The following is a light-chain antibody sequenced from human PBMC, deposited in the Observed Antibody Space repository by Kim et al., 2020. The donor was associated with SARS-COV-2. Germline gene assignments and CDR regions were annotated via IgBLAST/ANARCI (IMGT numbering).Light chain of an antibody. CDR1: NIGSKS. V-gene: IGLV3-21*04. Sequence: APGKTARITCGGNNIGSKSVHGYQKKPGQAPVLVIYYDSDRPSGIPERVSGSNSGNTATLTISRVEAGDEADYYCQVWDSSSDHPVFGGGTQLTVL. J-gene: IGLJ3*02. CDR2: YDS. CDR3: QVWDSSSDHPV.